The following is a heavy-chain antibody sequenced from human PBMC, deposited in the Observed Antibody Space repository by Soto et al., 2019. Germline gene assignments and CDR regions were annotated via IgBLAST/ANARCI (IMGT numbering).Heavy chain of an antibody. CDR2: ISSSSIYI. V-gene: IGHV3-21*01. CDR1: GFTFSSYS. Sequence: GGSLRLSCAASGFTFSSYSMNWVRQAPGKGLEWVSSISSSSIYIYYADSLKGRFTISRDNAKNSLYLQMNSLRAEDTAVYYCARDSGRSGWYPDYWGQGTLVTVSS. J-gene: IGHJ4*02. CDR3: ARDSGRSGWYPDY. D-gene: IGHD6-19*01.